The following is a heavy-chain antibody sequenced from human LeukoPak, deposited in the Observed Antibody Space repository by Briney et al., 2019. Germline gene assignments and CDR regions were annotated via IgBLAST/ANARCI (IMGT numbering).Heavy chain of an antibody. CDR1: GYCFTSYW. D-gene: IGHD2-21*01. J-gene: IGHJ5*02. Sequence: AESPQISCKGSGYCFTSYWITWVRQMPGKGRQWMGSINPGDSGTRISPSLQGHVTISADKYINTSYHQWISLRASDTAIYYCSESKGVADWFDPWGQGTLVIVSS. CDR3: SESKGVADWFDP. CDR2: INPGDSGT. V-gene: IGHV5-51*01.